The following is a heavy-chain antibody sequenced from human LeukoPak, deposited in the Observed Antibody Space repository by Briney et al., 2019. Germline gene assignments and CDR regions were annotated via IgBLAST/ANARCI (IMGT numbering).Heavy chain of an antibody. V-gene: IGHV3-48*03. CDR3: ANLDWLLDY. J-gene: IGHJ4*02. Sequence: GGSLRLSCAASGFTFSSYEMNWVRQAPGKGLEGVSYISSSGSTIYYADFVKGRFTISRDNAKNSLYLQMNSPRAEDTAVYYCANLDWLLDYWGQGTLVTVSS. CDR1: GFTFSSYE. CDR2: ISSSGSTI. D-gene: IGHD3-9*01.